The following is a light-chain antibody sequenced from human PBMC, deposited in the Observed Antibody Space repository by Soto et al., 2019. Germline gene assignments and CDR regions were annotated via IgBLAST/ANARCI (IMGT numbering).Light chain of an antibody. CDR3: NSYTSSGTYV. V-gene: IGLV2-14*01. CDR2: DVS. J-gene: IGLJ1*01. CDR1: SSDVGGYNY. Sequence: QSALTQPASVSGSPGQSITISCIGTSSDVGGYNYVSWYHQHPGKAPKLIIYDVSNRPSGVSNRFSGSKSGNTASLTISGLQAEDEADYYCNSYTSSGTYVFGTGTKFTVL.